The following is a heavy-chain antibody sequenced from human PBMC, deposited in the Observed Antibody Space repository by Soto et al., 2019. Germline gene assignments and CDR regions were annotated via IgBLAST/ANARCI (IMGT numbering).Heavy chain of an antibody. D-gene: IGHD1-26*01. CDR3: ARVWSVGLSTRSFDY. V-gene: IGHV4-59*01. J-gene: IGHJ4*02. CDR2: IYYSGST. Sequence: SETLSLTXTVSGGSISSYYWSWIRQPPGKGLEWIGYIYYSGSTNYNPSLKSRVTISVDTSKNQFSLKLSSVTAADTAVYYCARVWSVGLSTRSFDYWGQGTLVTVSS. CDR1: GGSISSYY.